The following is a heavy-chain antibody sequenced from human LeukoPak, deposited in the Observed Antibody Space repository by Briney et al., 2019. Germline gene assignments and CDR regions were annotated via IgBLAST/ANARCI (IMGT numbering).Heavy chain of an antibody. CDR2: IKQDGSEN. V-gene: IGHV3-7*01. CDR1: GFTFSIYW. J-gene: IGHJ4*02. CDR3: ARQRDHAAYLHFDY. Sequence: PGGSLRLSCAASGFTFSIYWMSWVRQAPGKGLEWVANIKQDGSENYYVDSVKGRFTISRDNAKNSLYLQMNSLRAEDTAVYHCARQRDHAAYLHFDYWGQGTLVTVSS.